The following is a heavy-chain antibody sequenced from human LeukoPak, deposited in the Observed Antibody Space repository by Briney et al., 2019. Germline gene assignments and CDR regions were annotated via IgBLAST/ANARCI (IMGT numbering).Heavy chain of an antibody. D-gene: IGHD6-13*01. Sequence: PSETLSLTCAVYGGSFSGYYWSWIRQPPGKGLEWIGEINHSGSTNYNPSLKSRVTISVDTSKNQFSLKESAVTAADTAVYYCARGSVLLAAAAHRVKYFQHWGQGTGVSVSS. V-gene: IGHV4-34*01. CDR3: ARGSVLLAAAAHRVKYFQH. CDR1: GGSFSGYY. CDR2: INHSGST. J-gene: IGHJ1*01.